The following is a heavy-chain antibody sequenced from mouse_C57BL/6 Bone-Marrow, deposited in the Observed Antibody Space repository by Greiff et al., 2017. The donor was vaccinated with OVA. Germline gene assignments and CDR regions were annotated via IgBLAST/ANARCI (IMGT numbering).Heavy chain of an antibody. D-gene: IGHD2-5*01. V-gene: IGHV1-74*01. Sequence: QVQLQQPGAELVKPGASVKVSCKASGYTFTSYWMHWVKQRPGQGLEWIGRIHPSDSDTNYNQKFKGKATLTVDKSSSTAYMQLSGLTSEDSAVYYCAMAYSNYPFAYWGQGTLVTVSA. J-gene: IGHJ3*01. CDR1: GYTFTSYW. CDR2: IHPSDSDT. CDR3: AMAYSNYPFAY.